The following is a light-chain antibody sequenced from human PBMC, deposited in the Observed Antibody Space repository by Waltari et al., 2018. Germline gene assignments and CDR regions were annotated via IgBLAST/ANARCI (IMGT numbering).Light chain of an antibody. V-gene: IGKV3-11*01. J-gene: IGKJ5*01. Sequence: EIVLTQSPVTLSLSPGERATLSCRASQGISGYLAWYQQKPGQVPRLLISDASNRATGIPARFSGSGSGTDFTLIISSLEPEDFAVYYCQQRHSWPITFGQGTRLEIK. CDR2: DAS. CDR3: QQRHSWPIT. CDR1: QGISGY.